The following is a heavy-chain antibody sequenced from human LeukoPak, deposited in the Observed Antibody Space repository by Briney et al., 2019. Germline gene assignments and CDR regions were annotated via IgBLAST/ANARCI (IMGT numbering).Heavy chain of an antibody. Sequence: PSETLSLTCTVSGGSISSYYWSWIRQPPGKGLEWIGYIYYSGSTNYNPSLKSRVTISVDTSKNKFSLKLSTVTDADTAVYYCARLDYYDNTGYYYYYGMDVWGQGTTVTVSS. D-gene: IGHD3-22*01. CDR2: IYYSGST. CDR3: ARLDYYDNTGYYYYYGMDV. V-gene: IGHV4-59*08. J-gene: IGHJ6*02. CDR1: GGSISSYY.